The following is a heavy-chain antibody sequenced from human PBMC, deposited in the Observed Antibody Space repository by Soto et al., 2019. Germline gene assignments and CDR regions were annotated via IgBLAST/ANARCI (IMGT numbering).Heavy chain of an antibody. CDR1: GGSFSGYY. Sequence: PSETLSLTCAVYGGSFSGYYWSWIRQPPGKGLEWIGEINHSGSTNYNPSLKSRVTISVDTPKNQFSLKLSSVTAADTAVYYCARDRIGSTGTTMDYFDYWGQGTLVTVSS. CDR3: ARDRIGSTGTTMDYFDY. D-gene: IGHD1-7*01. CDR2: INHSGST. J-gene: IGHJ4*02. V-gene: IGHV4-34*01.